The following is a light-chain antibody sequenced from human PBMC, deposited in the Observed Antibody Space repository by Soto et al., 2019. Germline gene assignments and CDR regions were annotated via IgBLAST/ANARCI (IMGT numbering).Light chain of an antibody. J-gene: IGLJ1*01. CDR2: DVS. V-gene: IGLV2-14*01. CDR3: SSYTSSSTLYV. Sequence: QSVLTQPGSVTGTPRRSTTNYCTGTRSDVGGYNYVSCYQQHPGKAPKLMIYDVSNRPSGVSYRFSGSKSGNTASLTISGLQAEDEADYYCSSYTSSSTLYVFGTGTKVTVL. CDR1: RSDVGGYNY.